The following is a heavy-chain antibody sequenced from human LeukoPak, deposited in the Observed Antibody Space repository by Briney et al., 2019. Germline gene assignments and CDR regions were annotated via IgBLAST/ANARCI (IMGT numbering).Heavy chain of an antibody. V-gene: IGHV3-21*01. J-gene: IGHJ6*03. CDR1: GFTFSSYS. CDR2: ISSSSSYI. D-gene: IGHD3-10*01. Sequence: PGGSLRLSCAASGFTFSSYSMNWVRQAPGKGLEWVSSISSSSSYIYYADSVKGRFTISRDNAKNSLYLQMNSLRAEDTAVYYCAGLIGFGGLYMDVWGKGTTVTVSS. CDR3: AGLIGFGGLYMDV.